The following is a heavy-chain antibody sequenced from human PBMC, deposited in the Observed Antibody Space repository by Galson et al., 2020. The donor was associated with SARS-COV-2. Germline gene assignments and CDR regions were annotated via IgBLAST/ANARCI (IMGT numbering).Heavy chain of an antibody. CDR1: GFIFTSYV. CDR3: ARGRGPTWYYFDY. D-gene: IGHD2-15*01. CDR2: INAGNGNT. J-gene: IGHJ4*02. Sequence: ASVKVSCKASGFIFTSYVMYWVRQAPGQRLEWVGWINAGNGNTKYSQKFQGRVTITKDTSASTGYMEMSSLRSEDTAVYYCARGRGPTWYYFDYWGQGTLVTVSS. V-gene: IGHV1-3*01.